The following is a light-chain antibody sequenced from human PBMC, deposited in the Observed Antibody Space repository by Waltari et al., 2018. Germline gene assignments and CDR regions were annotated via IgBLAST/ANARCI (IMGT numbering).Light chain of an antibody. V-gene: IGKV4-1*01. J-gene: IGKJ4*01. CDR2: WAS. Sequence: DIVMTQSPDSLAVSLGERATINCKSSQSVLYSSNNKNPLACDQQKPGQPPKFLIHWASTRESGVPDRFSGSGSGTDFTLTISSLQAEDVAVYYCQQFYSTPLTFGGGTKVEIK. CDR1: QSVLYSSNNKNP. CDR3: QQFYSTPLT.